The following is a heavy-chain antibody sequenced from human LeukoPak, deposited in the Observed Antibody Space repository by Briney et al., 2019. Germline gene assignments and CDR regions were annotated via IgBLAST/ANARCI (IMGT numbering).Heavy chain of an antibody. Sequence: GEPLTLSCVASGFTFSSYAMSWVRQTPGKGLEWVSAISGSGGYTPYADSVKGRFTTSRDNCKNTLYLQMNSLSVEDTAVYYCAKDRITGSVCPGFWGQGTLVTPSS. CDR1: GFTFSSYA. CDR2: ISGSGGYT. J-gene: IGHJ4*02. V-gene: IGHV3-23*01. D-gene: IGHD2-15*01. CDR3: AKDRITGSVCPGF.